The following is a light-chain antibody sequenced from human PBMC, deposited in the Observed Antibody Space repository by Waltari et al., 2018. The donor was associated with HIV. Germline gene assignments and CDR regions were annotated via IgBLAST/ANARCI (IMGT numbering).Light chain of an antibody. V-gene: IGLV3-19*01. CDR2: GKN. CDR1: SLSSYY. CDR3: YSRDSTTNHRV. J-gene: IGLJ2*01. Sequence: SSELTQDPVVSVALGQTVTITCQGDSLSSYYATWYQQKPGQAPLLVFFGKNSRPSGIPDRFSGSNSRNKASLTITGAQAEDEADCYCYSRDSTTNHRVFGGGTKLTVL.